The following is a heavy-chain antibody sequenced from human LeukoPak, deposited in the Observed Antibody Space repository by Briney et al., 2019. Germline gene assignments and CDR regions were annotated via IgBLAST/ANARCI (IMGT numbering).Heavy chain of an antibody. V-gene: IGHV3-23*01. Sequence: GGSLRLSCAASGFTVSSNYMSWVRQAPGKGLEWVSAVSGSGGSTYYADSVKGRFTISRDNSKNTLYLQMNSLRAEDTAVYYCAKVPAAISDYYYYYYMDVWGKGTTVTISS. D-gene: IGHD2-2*02. J-gene: IGHJ6*03. CDR1: GFTVSSNY. CDR2: VSGSGGST. CDR3: AKVPAAISDYYYYYYMDV.